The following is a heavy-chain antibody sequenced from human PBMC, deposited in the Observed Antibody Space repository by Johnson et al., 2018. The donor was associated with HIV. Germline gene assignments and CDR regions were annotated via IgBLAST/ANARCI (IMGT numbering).Heavy chain of an antibody. CDR3: AKDGYRAALDV. J-gene: IGHJ3*01. V-gene: IGHV3-30*02. CDR2: IRYDGSKK. Sequence: QMLLVESGGGVVQPGRSLRLSCAASGFNFSKYGMHWVRQAPGKGLEWVAFIRYDGSKKYYEDSVKGRFTISRDNSKNTLYLQMSSLRPEDTAVHYCAKDGYRAALDVWGQGTMVTVST. CDR1: GFNFSKYG. D-gene: IGHD5-24*01.